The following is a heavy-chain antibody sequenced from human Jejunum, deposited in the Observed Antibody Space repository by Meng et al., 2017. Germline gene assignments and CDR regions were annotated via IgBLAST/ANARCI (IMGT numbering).Heavy chain of an antibody. J-gene: IGHJ5*02. V-gene: IGHV3-13*04. CDR1: GFTPSNYD. Sequence: GESLKISCAASGFTPSNYDMHWVRQITGKGLEWVSAIGSAGDTYYPDSVKGRFTISRQNAKNSLYLQMNSLTAGDTAVYYCARGRYCGSTICLPPLKRFDPWGQGTLVTVSS. CDR2: IGSAGDT. D-gene: IGHD2-2*01. CDR3: ARGRYCGSTICLPPLKRFDP.